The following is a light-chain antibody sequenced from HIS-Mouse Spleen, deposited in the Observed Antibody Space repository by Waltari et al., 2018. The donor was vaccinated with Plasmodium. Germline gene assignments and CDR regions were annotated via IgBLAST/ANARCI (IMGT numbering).Light chain of an antibody. CDR1: ALPKKY. CDR3: YSTDSSGNHRV. V-gene: IGLV3-10*01. Sequence: SYELTQPPSVSVSPGQTAMITCSGDALPKKYAYWYQQKSGQAPVLVIYDDSKRPSGIPWRFSGSSSGTMATLTISGAQVEDEADYYCYSTDSSGNHRVFGGGTKLTVL. CDR2: DDS. J-gene: IGLJ3*02.